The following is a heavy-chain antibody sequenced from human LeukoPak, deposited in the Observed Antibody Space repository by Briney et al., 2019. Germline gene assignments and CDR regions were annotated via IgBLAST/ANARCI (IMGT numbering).Heavy chain of an antibody. CDR3: ARQARWLPNPPDY. D-gene: IGHD5-24*01. V-gene: IGHV5-51*01. CDR1: GYFFNSYW. Sequence: GESLKISCEGSGYFFNSYWTAWVRQMPGKGLEWMGIIYPGDSDTRYSPSFQGQVTISADKSISTAYLQWSSLKASDTAMYYCARQARWLPNPPDYWGQGTLVTVSS. J-gene: IGHJ4*02. CDR2: IYPGDSDT.